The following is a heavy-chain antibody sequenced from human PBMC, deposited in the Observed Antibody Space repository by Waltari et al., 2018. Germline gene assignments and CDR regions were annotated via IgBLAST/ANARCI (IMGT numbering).Heavy chain of an antibody. CDR3: ARSPRIAVSPRYYYMDV. Sequence: QVQLQQWGAGLLKPSETLSLTCGVSEGSFIGYCWLWIRQAPGKGLEWIGEVDHSGTPNYNPSLKSRLTISIYASRVQLSLKLSSVTAADSAVYYCARSPRIAVSPRYYYMDVWGKGTTVTVSS. CDR1: EGSFIGYC. J-gene: IGHJ6*03. V-gene: IGHV4-34*02. D-gene: IGHD6-19*01. CDR2: VDHSGTP.